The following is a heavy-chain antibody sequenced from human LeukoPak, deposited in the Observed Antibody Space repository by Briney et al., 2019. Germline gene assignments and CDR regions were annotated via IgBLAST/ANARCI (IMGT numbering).Heavy chain of an antibody. Sequence: GGSLRLSCAASGLTSSSHWMHWVRQAPGKGLEWVGRIKPKTDGETTEYAAPVKDRFSISRDDSKSMMYLQMNSLKTEDTAVYYCITPLPYSAQGGQGTLVTVSS. D-gene: IGHD2-21*01. V-gene: IGHV3-15*07. J-gene: IGHJ4*02. CDR3: ITPLPYSAQ. CDR1: GLTSSSHW. CDR2: IKPKTDGETT.